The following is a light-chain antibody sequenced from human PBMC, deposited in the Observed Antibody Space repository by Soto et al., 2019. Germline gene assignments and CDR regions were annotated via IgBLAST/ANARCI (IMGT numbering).Light chain of an antibody. V-gene: IGKV3-20*01. Sequence: EIVLTQSPGTLSLSPGERATLSCRASETVAGSYLAWYQQKPGQAPRLLIHGASTRATGIADRFSGSGSGTDFTLTISRLEPEDFDVYYCQLYGTSPKTLGQGTKVDIK. J-gene: IGKJ1*01. CDR3: QLYGTSPKT. CDR2: GAS. CDR1: ETVAGSY.